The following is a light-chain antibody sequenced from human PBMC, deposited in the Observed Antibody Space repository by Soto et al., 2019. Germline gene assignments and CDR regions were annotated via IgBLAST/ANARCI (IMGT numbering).Light chain of an antibody. Sequence: DIQLTQSPSFLSASVGDRVTITCRASQGIRSYLAWYQQRPGKAPELLIYGASTLRPGGASRVGGSGSGTEFTLTISSLQPEDFATSFCQQLTPFTPFFTFGPGTKVDIK. CDR2: GAS. V-gene: IGKV1-9*01. CDR3: QQLTPFTPFFT. CDR1: QGIRSY. J-gene: IGKJ3*01.